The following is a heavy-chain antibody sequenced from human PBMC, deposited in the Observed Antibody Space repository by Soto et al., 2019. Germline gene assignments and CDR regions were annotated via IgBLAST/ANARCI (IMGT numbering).Heavy chain of an antibody. CDR2: IYYSGTT. CDR1: GDSISSGGYY. CDR3: ARGSSHMRXXXXXXXXXXXXLXXXXDY. V-gene: IGHV4-31*01. Sequence: QVQLQESGPGLVKPLETLSLTCSVSGDSISSGGYYWSWIRQHPGKGLEWIGYIYYSGTTYYNPSLXXXXIXSXXTSKNQFSLKLLSVTAADTAVYYCARGSSHMRXXXXXXXXXXXXLXXXXDYWXQGTLVAXSS. J-gene: IGHJ4*01. D-gene: IGHD2-2*01.